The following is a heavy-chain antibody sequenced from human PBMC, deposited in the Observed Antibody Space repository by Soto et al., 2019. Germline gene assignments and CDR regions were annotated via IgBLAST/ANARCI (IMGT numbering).Heavy chain of an antibody. J-gene: IGHJ6*02. V-gene: IGHV1-46*01. CDR1: GYIFTTYY. D-gene: IGHD3-10*01. CDR3: ARSRGERTVYGLDV. Sequence: ASVKVSCKASGYIFTTYYMHWLRQAPGQGLEWVGIINPSGGATSYAEKFQGRVTMTRDTSTSTFYTEPSSLRFEDTAVYYCARSRGERTVYGLDVWGQGTTVTVSS. CDR2: INPSGGAT.